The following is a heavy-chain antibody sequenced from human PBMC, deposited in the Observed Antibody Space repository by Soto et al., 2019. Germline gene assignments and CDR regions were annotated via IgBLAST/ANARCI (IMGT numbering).Heavy chain of an antibody. CDR1: GYTFPNFW. CDR2: IYPATSDT. J-gene: IGHJ1*01. Sequence: GASLKISCKGSGYTFPNFWLAWVRQTPGKGLEWLGIIYPATSDTRYSPSFQGQVSMSADISVTTAYLQWSSLNASDTGVYYCARQARSGVITTFKYLQFWGQGTLVTVSS. CDR3: ARQARSGVITTFKYLQF. V-gene: IGHV5-51*01. D-gene: IGHD3-10*01.